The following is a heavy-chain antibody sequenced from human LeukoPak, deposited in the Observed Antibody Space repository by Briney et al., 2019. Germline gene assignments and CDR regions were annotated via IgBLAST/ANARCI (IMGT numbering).Heavy chain of an antibody. Sequence: VASVKVSCKASGYTFSNYAISWVRQAPGQGLERMGWISAYNGNTNYAPKLQGRVTMTTDTSTSAAYMELRSLRSDDTAVYYCARAWGEDIAARPYYFDYWGQGSLVTVSS. D-gene: IGHD6-6*01. CDR1: GYTFSNYA. V-gene: IGHV1-18*01. J-gene: IGHJ4*02. CDR3: ARAWGEDIAARPYYFDY. CDR2: ISAYNGNT.